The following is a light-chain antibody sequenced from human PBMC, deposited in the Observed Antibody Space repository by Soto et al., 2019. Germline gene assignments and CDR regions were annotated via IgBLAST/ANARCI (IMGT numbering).Light chain of an antibody. Sequence: DIQMTQSRSTLTSSEGPRLTNHCRASQSVSIWLAWYQQKPGSAPKLLIYKSSISESGVPSRFSGSGSATEFTLTISRLQPEDFATYYCQQSNNYWTFCQGTKVDIK. V-gene: IGKV1-5*03. CDR1: QSVSIW. CDR3: QQSNNYWT. CDR2: KSS. J-gene: IGKJ1*01.